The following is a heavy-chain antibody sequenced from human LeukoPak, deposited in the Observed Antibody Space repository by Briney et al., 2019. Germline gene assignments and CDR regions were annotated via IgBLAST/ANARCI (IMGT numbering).Heavy chain of an antibody. CDR3: ARRGGQGDYYDYGMDV. CDR2: ISGSSSYI. V-gene: IGHV3-11*06. J-gene: IGHJ6*02. CDR1: GFTFSDYY. Sequence: GGSLRLSCAASGFTFSDYYMSWMRQAPGKGLEWVAYISGSSSYIRYADSVKGRFTISRDNAKNSLYLQMNSLRAEVTAVYYCARRGGQGDYYDYGMDVWGQGTTVIVSS.